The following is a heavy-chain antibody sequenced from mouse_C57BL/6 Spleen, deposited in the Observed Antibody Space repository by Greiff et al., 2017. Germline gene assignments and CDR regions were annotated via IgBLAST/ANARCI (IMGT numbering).Heavy chain of an antibody. CDR2: IYPRSGNT. D-gene: IGHD2-2*01. J-gene: IGHJ4*01. CDR3: ARYGYDPNYYAMDY. V-gene: IGHV1-81*01. CDR1: GYTFTSYG. Sequence: QVQLQQSGAELARPGASVKLSCKASGYTFTSYGISWVKQRTGQGLEWIGEIYPRSGNTYYNEKFKGKATLTADKSSSTAYMELRSLTSEDSAVYFCARYGYDPNYYAMDYWGQGTSVTVSS.